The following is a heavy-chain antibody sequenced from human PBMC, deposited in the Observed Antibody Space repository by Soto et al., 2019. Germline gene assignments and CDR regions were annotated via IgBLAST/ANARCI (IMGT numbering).Heavy chain of an antibody. J-gene: IGHJ6*02. Sequence: ASVKVSCKASGYTFSTYAMHWVRQAPGQSLEWMGWLNGGTGQTRYSQKFQDRVIITRDTSANTGYMELSSLTSEDTAVYYCARGKGMEENYFYYGLDIWGQGTTVTVSS. D-gene: IGHD1-1*01. V-gene: IGHV1-3*01. CDR1: GYTFSTYA. CDR3: ARGKGMEENYFYYGLDI. CDR2: LNGGTGQT.